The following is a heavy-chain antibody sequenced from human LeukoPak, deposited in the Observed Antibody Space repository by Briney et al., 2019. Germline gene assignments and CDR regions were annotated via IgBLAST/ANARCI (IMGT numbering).Heavy chain of an antibody. D-gene: IGHD3-22*01. J-gene: IGHJ4*02. CDR1: GFTFSSYS. CDR3: ARGPWHYDSSGYFYDY. V-gene: IGHV3-21*01. CDR2: ISSSSSYI. Sequence: GGSLRLSCAASGFTFSSYSMNWVRQAPGKGLEWVSSISSSSSYIHYADSVKGRFIISRDKAKNSLYLQMSCLRAEDTAVYYHARGPWHYDSSGYFYDYWGRGTLVTVYS.